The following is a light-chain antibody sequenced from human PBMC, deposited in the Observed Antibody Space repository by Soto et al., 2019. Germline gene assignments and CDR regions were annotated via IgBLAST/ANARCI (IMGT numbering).Light chain of an antibody. V-gene: IGLV2-8*01. J-gene: IGLJ1*01. CDR3: SPYSGTNYHYA. CDR2: EVS. Sequence: QSALTQPPSASGSFGQSVTISCTGTSSDVGGYNYVSWYQQHPGKAPKLMIYEVSERPSGVPDRFSGSKSGNTASLTVSGPRADDEAIYYCSPYSGTNYHYALGTGTRVTAL. CDR1: SSDVGGYNY.